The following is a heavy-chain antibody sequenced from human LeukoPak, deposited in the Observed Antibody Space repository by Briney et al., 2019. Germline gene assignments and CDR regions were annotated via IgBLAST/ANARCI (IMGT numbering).Heavy chain of an antibody. CDR1: GGTFSSYA. CDR2: IIPILGIA. J-gene: IGHJ4*02. D-gene: IGHD3-22*01. Sequence: SVKVSCKASGGTFSSYAISWVRQAPGQGLEWMGGIIPILGIANYAQKFQGRVTITADKSTSTAYMELSSLRSEDTAVYYCASGWLSGGFDYWGQGTLVTVSS. CDR3: ASGWLSGGFDY. V-gene: IGHV1-69*10.